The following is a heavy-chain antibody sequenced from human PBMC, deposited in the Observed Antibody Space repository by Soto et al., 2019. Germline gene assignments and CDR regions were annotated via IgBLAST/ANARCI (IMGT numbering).Heavy chain of an antibody. D-gene: IGHD4-4*01. V-gene: IGHV3-23*01. CDR2: ISGSGGST. CDR3: ASRDDYNFLVY. Sequence: PGGSLRLSCAASGFTFSGYAMSWVRQAPGKGLVWISAISGSGGSTYYADSVKGRFTISRDTSKNTLYLQMNSLRAEDTAVYYCASRDDYNFLVYWGQGTLVTVSS. J-gene: IGHJ4*02. CDR1: GFTFSGYA.